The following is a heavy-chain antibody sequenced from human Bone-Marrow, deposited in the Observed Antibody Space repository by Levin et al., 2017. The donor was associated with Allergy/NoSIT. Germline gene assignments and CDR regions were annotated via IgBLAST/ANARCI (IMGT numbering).Heavy chain of an antibody. J-gene: IGHJ6*02. D-gene: IGHD3-3*01. V-gene: IGHV4-38-2*01. CDR3: ARFPHSETLFGVVAHGVDV. Sequence: AGGSLRLSCAVSGYSIRSGYYWGWVRQPPGKGLEWIGSIYQNGNTFYNSSLKSRVTITIDTSKNTLSLNLNSVTAADTAVYYCARFPHSETLFGVVAHGVDVWGQGTTVSVS. CDR2: IYQNGNT. CDR1: GYSIRSGYY.